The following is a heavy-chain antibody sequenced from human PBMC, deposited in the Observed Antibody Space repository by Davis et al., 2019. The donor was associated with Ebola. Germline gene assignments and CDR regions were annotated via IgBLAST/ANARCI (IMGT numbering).Heavy chain of an antibody. CDR1: GFSFSSYS. Sequence: PGGSLRLSCAVSGFSFSSYSMNWVRQAPGKGLEWVSSISSSSYMYYADSVKGRFTISRDNAKNSLYLQMNSLRAEDTAVYYCARDVLADYYYGMDVWGQGTTVTVSS. CDR3: ARDVLADYYYGMDV. CDR2: ISSSSYM. J-gene: IGHJ6*02. V-gene: IGHV3-21*01.